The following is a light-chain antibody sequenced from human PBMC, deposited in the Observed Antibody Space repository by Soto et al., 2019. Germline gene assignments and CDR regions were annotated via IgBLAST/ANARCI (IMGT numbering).Light chain of an antibody. Sequence: QSALTQPASVSGSPGQSITISCTGTSSDVGGYNYVSWYQQHPGKAPKLMIYDVSNRPSGVSNRFSGSKSGNTASLTISGLQAEDEADYFCSSYTSSSTPHVVFGGGTKLNVL. CDR3: SSYTSSSTPHVV. CDR2: DVS. CDR1: SSDVGGYNY. V-gene: IGLV2-14*01. J-gene: IGLJ2*01.